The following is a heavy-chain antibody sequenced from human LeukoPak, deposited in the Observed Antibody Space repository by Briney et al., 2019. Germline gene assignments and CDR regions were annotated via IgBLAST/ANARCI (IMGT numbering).Heavy chain of an antibody. J-gene: IGHJ4*02. CDR3: ARDMATYYGSGSSYDY. D-gene: IGHD3-10*01. CDR1: GYTFTSYG. V-gene: IGHV1-18*04. CDR2: ISAYNGNT. Sequence: ASVKVSCKASGYTFTSYGISWVRQAPGQGLEWMGWISAYNGNTNYAQKLQGRVTMTTDTSTSTAYMELRSLRSDDTAVYYCARDMATYYGSGSSYDYWGLGTLVTVSS.